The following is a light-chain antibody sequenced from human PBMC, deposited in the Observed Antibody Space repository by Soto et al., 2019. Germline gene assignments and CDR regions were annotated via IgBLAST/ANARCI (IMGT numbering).Light chain of an antibody. V-gene: IGKV1-5*01. J-gene: IGKJ2*01. CDR1: QTIRNW. Sequence: DIQMTQSPSTLSASVGDRVTITCRASQTIRNWLAWYQQKPGKAPKLLIYDASNLQTGVPSRFSGSRSGADFTLTITNLQPDDFATYYCQQYNTYSMYAFGQGTKLEIK. CDR3: QQYNTYSMYA. CDR2: DAS.